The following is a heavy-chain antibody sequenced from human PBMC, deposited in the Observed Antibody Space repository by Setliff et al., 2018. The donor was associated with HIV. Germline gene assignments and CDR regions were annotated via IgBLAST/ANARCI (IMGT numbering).Heavy chain of an antibody. Sequence: ASVKVSCKASSYIFTSYGISWVRQAPGQGLEWMGWISNYNGNRNYAQKLQGRVTMTTDTSTSTAYMELRSLRSDDTAVYYCAREGPGLYSYGFSPEVVAEYFQHWGQGTLVTVSS. J-gene: IGHJ1*01. CDR3: AREGPGLYSYGFSPEVVAEYFQH. V-gene: IGHV1-18*01. CDR2: ISNYNGNR. CDR1: SYIFTSYG. D-gene: IGHD5-18*01.